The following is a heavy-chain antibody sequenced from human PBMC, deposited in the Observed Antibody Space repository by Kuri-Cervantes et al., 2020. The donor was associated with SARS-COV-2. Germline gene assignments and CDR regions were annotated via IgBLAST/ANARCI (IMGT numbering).Heavy chain of an antibody. J-gene: IGHJ4*02. D-gene: IGHD6-19*01. Sequence: GESLEISCAASGFTFSSYAMSWVRQAPGKGLEWVSAISGSGGSTYYADSVKGRFTISRDNSKNTPYLQMNSLRAEDTAVYYCAKGYSSGWSAFDYWGQGTRVTVSS. CDR2: ISGSGGST. CDR1: GFTFSSYA. CDR3: AKGYSSGWSAFDY. V-gene: IGHV3-23*01.